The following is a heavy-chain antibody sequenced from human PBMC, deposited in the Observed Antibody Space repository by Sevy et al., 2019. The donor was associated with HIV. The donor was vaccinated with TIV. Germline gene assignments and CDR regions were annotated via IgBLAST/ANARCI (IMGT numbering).Heavy chain of an antibody. CDR3: ARELSKEGDYFYGMDD. V-gene: IGHV1-2*06. CDR2: INPDSGDT. D-gene: IGHD4-17*01. Sequence: ASVKVSCKASGYPFTGYYMHWVRQAPGQGLEWMGRINPDSGDTKYAQKFQGRVTMTSDTSISTAYMELSSLRSDDTAVYFCARELSKEGDYFYGMDDWGQGITVIVSS. CDR1: GYPFTGYY. J-gene: IGHJ6*02.